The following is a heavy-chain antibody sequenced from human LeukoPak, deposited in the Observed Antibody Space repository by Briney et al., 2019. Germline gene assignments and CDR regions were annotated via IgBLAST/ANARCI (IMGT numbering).Heavy chain of an antibody. CDR3: ARFYYHDSSGYSNWFDP. D-gene: IGHD3-22*01. CDR1: GGSISSYY. V-gene: IGHV4-59*01. Sequence: SETLYLTCTVSGGSISSYYWSWIRQPPGKVLEGIGYIYYSGSTNYNPSLKSRVTISVDTSKNQFSLKPSSETAADTAVYYCARFYYHDSSGYSNWFDPWGQGTLVTVSS. J-gene: IGHJ5*02. CDR2: IYYSGST.